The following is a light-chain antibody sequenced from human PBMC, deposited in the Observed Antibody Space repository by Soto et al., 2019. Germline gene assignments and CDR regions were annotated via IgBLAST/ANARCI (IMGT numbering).Light chain of an antibody. J-gene: IGKJ2*01. CDR1: XXLXXXXXXXX. V-gene: IGKV2-28*01. CDR2: LGS. Sequence: DIVMTQSPLSLPVTPGEPASISCRSSXXLXXXXXXXXLDWYLQKPGQSPQLLIYLGSNRASGVPDRFSGSGXGXDXXXXXXXXXXXXVGVYYCXXALQTPPTFGQGTKLEIK. CDR3: XXALQTPPT.